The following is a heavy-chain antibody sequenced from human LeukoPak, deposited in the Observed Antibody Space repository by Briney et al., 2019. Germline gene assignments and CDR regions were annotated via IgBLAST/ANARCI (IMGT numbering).Heavy chain of an antibody. CDR3: AKYSSSWYGPFDY. Sequence: ASVKVSCKASGYTFTSYGISWVRQAPGQGLEWMGWIRAYNGNTNYAQKLQGRVTMTTDTSTSTAYTELRSLRSDDTAVYYCAKYSSSWYGPFDYWGQGTLVTVSS. V-gene: IGHV1-18*01. J-gene: IGHJ4*02. D-gene: IGHD6-13*01. CDR2: IRAYNGNT. CDR1: GYTFTSYG.